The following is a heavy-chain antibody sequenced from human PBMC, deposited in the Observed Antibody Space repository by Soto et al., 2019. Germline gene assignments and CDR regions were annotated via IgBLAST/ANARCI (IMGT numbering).Heavy chain of an antibody. CDR3: ARRPVAAAGFYGMAV. V-gene: IGHV2-70*20. Sequence: SGPTLVNPTQTLTLTCTFSGFSLSTSGMCVGWVRQPPGKALEWLALIDWHDDKYYRTSLKTRLTISKDTSKTHVVLTMSNMDPVDTATYYSARRPVAAAGFYGMAVWGQGTTVTVSS. D-gene: IGHD6-13*01. CDR1: GFSLSTSGMC. J-gene: IGHJ6*02. CDR2: IDWHDDK.